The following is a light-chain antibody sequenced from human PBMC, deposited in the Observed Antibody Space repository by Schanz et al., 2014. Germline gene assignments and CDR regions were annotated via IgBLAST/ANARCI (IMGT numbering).Light chain of an antibody. CDR1: SSNIGSNF. Sequence: QSVLTQPPSVSAAPGQKVTISCSGSSSNIGSNFVSWYQHLPRTAPKLLIYDNNKRPSGIPDRFSGSKSGTSATLGITGLQTGDEADYYCGTWDTRLRAWVFGGGTKLTVL. J-gene: IGLJ3*02. V-gene: IGLV1-51*01. CDR3: GTWDTRLRAWV. CDR2: DNN.